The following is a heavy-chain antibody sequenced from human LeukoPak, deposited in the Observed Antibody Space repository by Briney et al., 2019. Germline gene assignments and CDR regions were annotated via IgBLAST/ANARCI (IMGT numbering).Heavy chain of an antibody. V-gene: IGHV4-34*01. D-gene: IGHD4-11*01. J-gene: IGHJ4*02. CDR2: INHSGST. Sequence: PGGPLRLSCAASGFNFSNYEMHWVRQAPGKGLEGIGEINHSGSTNYNPSLKSRVTISVDTSKNQFSLKLSSVTAADTAVYYCAREVSLRGEGLQGPWGLDYWGQGTLVTVSS. CDR1: GFNFSNYE. CDR3: AREVSLRGEGLQGPWGLDY.